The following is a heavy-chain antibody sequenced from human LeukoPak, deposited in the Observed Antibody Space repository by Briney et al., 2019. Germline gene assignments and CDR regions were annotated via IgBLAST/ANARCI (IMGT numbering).Heavy chain of an antibody. J-gene: IGHJ4*02. V-gene: IGHV3-9*01. CDR3: AKSRYYDILTGQTYYFDY. CDR2: ISWNSGDI. D-gene: IGHD3-9*01. Sequence: GGSLRLSCTASGFTFDDYAMHWVRQAPGKGLDWGSGISWNSGDIVYADSVKGRFTISRDNAENSLYLQMNSLTSEDTALYYCAKSRYYDILTGQTYYFDYWGQGTLVTVSS. CDR1: GFTFDDYA.